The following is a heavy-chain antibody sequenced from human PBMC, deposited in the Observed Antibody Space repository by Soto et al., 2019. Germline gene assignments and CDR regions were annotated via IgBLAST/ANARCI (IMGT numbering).Heavy chain of an antibody. J-gene: IGHJ6*02. Sequence: PIPSFASFWCIVRCNYMRLVRQAPGEGLGWGSVIYRGGRRNYADSVKGRITNSRDNSKNTLYLQKDSLRAEDTAVYYCAREPGLYYDFWSGYPPTHGMDVWGQGTPVTVSS. CDR2: IYRGGRR. V-gene: IGHV3-53*01. CDR1: WCIVRCNY. CDR3: AREPGLYYDFWSGYPPTHGMDV. D-gene: IGHD3-3*01.